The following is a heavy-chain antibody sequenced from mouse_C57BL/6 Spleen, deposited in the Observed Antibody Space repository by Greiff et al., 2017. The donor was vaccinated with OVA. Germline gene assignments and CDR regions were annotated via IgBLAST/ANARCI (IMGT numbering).Heavy chain of an antibody. CDR3: ARGDYYGSLYAMDY. J-gene: IGHJ4*01. Sequence: DVKLVESGGGLVKPGGSLKLSCAASGFTFSDYGMHWVRQAPEKGLEWVAYISSGSSTIYYADTVKGRFTISRDNAKNTLFLQMTSLRSEDTAMYYCARGDYYGSLYAMDYWGQGTSVTVSS. CDR1: GFTFSDYG. CDR2: ISSGSSTI. D-gene: IGHD1-1*01. V-gene: IGHV5-17*01.